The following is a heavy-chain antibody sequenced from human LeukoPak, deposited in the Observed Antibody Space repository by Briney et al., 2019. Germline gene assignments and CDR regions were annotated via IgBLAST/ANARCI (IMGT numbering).Heavy chain of an antibody. J-gene: IGHJ3*02. CDR2: ISSSSSYI. D-gene: IGHD3-22*01. V-gene: IGHV3-21*01. CDR3: ARDKRMGYYDSSGYYLDAFDI. CDR1: GFTFSSYS. Sequence: GGSLRLSCAASGFTFSSYSMIWVRQAPGKGLEWVSSISSSSSYIYYADSVKGRFTISRDNAKNSLYLQMNSLRAEDTAVYYCARDKRMGYYDSSGYYLDAFDIWGQGTMVTVSS.